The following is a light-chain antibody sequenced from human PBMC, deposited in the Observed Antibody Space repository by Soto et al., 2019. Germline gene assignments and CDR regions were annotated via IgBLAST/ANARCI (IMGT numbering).Light chain of an antibody. CDR1: QSISSW. CDR3: KQYNRGCT. J-gene: IGKJ2*02. CDR2: DAS. V-gene: IGKV1-5*01. Sequence: DIQMTQSPSTLSASVGDRVTFTCRASQSISSWLAWYQQKPGKAPKLLIYDASSLESGVPSRFSGSGSGTEYTLTISILQPDDFATYYCKQYNRGCTFGQGTKLEIK.